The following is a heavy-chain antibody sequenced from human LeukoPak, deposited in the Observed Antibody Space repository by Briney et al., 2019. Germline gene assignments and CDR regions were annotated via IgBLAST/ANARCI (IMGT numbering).Heavy chain of an antibody. J-gene: IGHJ3*02. CDR2: IYSGGST. D-gene: IGHD6-6*01. CDR3: ARDEGIAALLDAFDI. Sequence: PGGSLRLSCAASGFSVSSSYMSWVRQAPGKGLEWVSVIYSGGSTYYADSVRGRFAISRDNSKNTVYLQMNTLRAEDTAVYYCARDEGIAALLDAFDIWGQGTMVTVSS. CDR1: GFSVSSSY. V-gene: IGHV3-66*01.